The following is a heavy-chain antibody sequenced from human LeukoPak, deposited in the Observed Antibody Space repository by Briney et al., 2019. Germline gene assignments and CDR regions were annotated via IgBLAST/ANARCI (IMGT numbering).Heavy chain of an antibody. Sequence: PGGSLRLSCAASGFTFSSYSMNWVRQAPGKGLEWVSYISSSSSTIYYADSVKGRFTISRDNAKNSLYLQMNSLRAEDTAVYYCARDVGIAGSTWFDPWGQGTLVTVSS. V-gene: IGHV3-48*01. D-gene: IGHD6-13*01. J-gene: IGHJ5*02. CDR3: ARDVGIAGSTWFDP. CDR2: ISSSSSTI. CDR1: GFTFSSYS.